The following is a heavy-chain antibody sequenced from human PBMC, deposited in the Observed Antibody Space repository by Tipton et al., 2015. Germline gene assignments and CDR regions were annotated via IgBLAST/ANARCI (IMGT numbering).Heavy chain of an antibody. Sequence: LRLSCTVSGGSISSYYWSWIRQPPGKGLEWIGYIYYSGSTNQNPSLKSRVTISIDTSKNQFSLNLSSVTAADTAVYYCARGGNNWFDPWGQGTLVTVSS. J-gene: IGHJ5*02. D-gene: IGHD2-15*01. V-gene: IGHV4-59*01. CDR1: GGSISSYY. CDR3: ARGGNNWFDP. CDR2: IYYSGST.